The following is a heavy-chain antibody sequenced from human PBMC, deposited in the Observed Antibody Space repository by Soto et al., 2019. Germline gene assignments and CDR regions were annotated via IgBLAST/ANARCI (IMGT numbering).Heavy chain of an antibody. CDR1: GGSISNYY. Sequence: SETLSLTCTVSGGSISNYYWSWIRQPPGKGLEWIGYIYYSGSINYNPSLKSRVTISEDTSKNQFSLKMSSVTAADAAVYYCAREIAVAGTHYFDYWGQGTLVTVSS. CDR2: IYYSGSI. CDR3: AREIAVAGTHYFDY. D-gene: IGHD6-19*01. J-gene: IGHJ4*02. V-gene: IGHV4-59*01.